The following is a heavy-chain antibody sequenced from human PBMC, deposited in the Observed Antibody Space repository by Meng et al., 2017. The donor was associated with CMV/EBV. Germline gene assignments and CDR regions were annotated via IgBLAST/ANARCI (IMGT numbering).Heavy chain of an antibody. D-gene: IGHD6-19*01. V-gene: IGHV1-69*10. CDR2: IIPILGIA. J-gene: IGHJ6*02. Sequence: SVKVSCKASGGTFSSYAISWVRQVPGQGLEWMGGIIPILGIANYAQKFQGRVTITADKSTSTAYMELSSLRSEDTAVYYCARHHGSIAVAGTPPYSDYYYGMDVWGQGTTVTVSS. CDR3: ARHHGSIAVAGTPPYSDYYYGMDV. CDR1: GGTFSSYA.